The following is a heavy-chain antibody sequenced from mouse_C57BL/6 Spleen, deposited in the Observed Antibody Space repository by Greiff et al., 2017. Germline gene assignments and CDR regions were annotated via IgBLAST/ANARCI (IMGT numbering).Heavy chain of an antibody. CDR2: IWRGGST. Sequence: VKLMESGPGLVQPSQSLSITCTVSGFSLTSYGVHWVRQSPGKGLEWLGVIWRGGSTDYNAAFMSRLSITKDNSKSQVFFKMNSLQADDTAIYYCATTVVATDWYFDVWGTGTTVTVSS. D-gene: IGHD1-1*01. CDR1: GFSLTSYG. J-gene: IGHJ1*03. CDR3: ATTVVATDWYFDV. V-gene: IGHV2-5*01.